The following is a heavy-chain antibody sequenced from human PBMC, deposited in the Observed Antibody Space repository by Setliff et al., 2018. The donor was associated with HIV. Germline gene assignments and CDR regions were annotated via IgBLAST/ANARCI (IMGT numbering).Heavy chain of an antibody. CDR2: IATDETIT. CDR3: AREGASSGHAGCFDS. CDR1: GFSLKRYG. D-gene: IGHD6-19*01. J-gene: IGHJ4*02. V-gene: IGHV3-30*19. Sequence: PGGSLRLSCTASGFSLKRYGIHWVRQAPGKGLEWVAVIATDETITNYADSVKGRFTISRDNSKNTLYLQMNSLRVEDTSVYYCAREGASSGHAGCFDSWGQGALVTV.